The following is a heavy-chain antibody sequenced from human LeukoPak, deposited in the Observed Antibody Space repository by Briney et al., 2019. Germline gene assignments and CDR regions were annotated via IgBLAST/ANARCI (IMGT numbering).Heavy chain of an antibody. Sequence: GGSLRLSCAASGFTFSSYTMHWVRQAPGKGLEWMAVISYDGSNNYYADSVKGRFTISRDNSKNTLYLQVNSLRAEDTAVYYCARDRYSSGWYGDFDCWGQGTLVTVSS. V-gene: IGHV3-30-3*01. J-gene: IGHJ4*02. D-gene: IGHD6-19*01. CDR3: ARDRYSSGWYGDFDC. CDR2: ISYDGSNN. CDR1: GFTFSSYT.